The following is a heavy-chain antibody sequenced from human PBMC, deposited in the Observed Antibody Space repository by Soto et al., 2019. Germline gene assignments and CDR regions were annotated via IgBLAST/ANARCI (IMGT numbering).Heavy chain of an antibody. CDR1: GGSISSDY. V-gene: IGHV4-59*08. J-gene: IGHJ3*02. CDR2: IYYNGST. CDR3: ARLIPRPEDAFDI. Sequence: SETLSLACTVSGGSISSDYWTWIRQPPGERQEWIGYIYYNGSTNYNSSLKSRVAISIDTSKNQFSLKLNSVTAADTAVYYCARLIPRPEDAFDIWGQGTMVTVSS. D-gene: IGHD2-2*02.